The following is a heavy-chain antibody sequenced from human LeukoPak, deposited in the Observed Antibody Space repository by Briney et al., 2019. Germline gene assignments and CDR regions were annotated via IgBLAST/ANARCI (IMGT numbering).Heavy chain of an antibody. CDR2: IYPDDSDT. CDR3: ARRSYYDSGGYYYDF. V-gene: IGHV5-51*01. J-gene: IGHJ4*02. Sequence: GESLKICCKGSGYIFTNYWIAWVRQMPGKGLEWMGIIYPDDSDTRYSPSFQGQVTISADKSISTAYLQWSSLKASDTAMYYCARRSYYDSGGYYYDFWGQGTLVTVSS. D-gene: IGHD3-22*01. CDR1: GYIFTNYW.